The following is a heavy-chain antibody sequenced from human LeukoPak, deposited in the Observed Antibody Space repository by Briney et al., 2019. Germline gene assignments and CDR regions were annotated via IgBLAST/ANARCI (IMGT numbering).Heavy chain of an antibody. CDR3: IAEMATIGTFDY. J-gene: IGHJ4*02. CDR2: INPSGGST. V-gene: IGHV1-46*01. CDR1: GYTFTSYY. Sequence: GASVKVSCKASGYTFTSYYMHWVRQAPGQGLEWMGIINPSGGSTSYAQKFQGRVTMTRDMSTSTVYMELSSLKPEDTAVYYCIAEMATIGTFDYWGQGTLVTVSS. D-gene: IGHD5-24*01.